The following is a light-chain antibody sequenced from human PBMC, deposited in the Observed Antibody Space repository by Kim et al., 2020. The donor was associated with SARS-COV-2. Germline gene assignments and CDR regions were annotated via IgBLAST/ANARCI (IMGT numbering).Light chain of an antibody. J-gene: IGLJ3*02. V-gene: IGLV3-1*01. CDR2: QDS. Sequence: VTMSQGKTASITCYGDKLGDKYACWYQQKPGQYPVLVIYQDSKRPSGIPERFSGANAGNKANLTISGTQAMDEAEYYCQAWDSTWVFGGGTQRNV. CDR1: KLGDKY. CDR3: QAWDSTWV.